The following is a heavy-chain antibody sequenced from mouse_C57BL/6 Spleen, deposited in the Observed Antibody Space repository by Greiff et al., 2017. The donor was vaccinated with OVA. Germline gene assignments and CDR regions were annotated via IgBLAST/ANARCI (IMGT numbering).Heavy chain of an antibody. D-gene: IGHD1-1*01. V-gene: IGHV1-82*01. CDR3: ARSAHYYGSSSYYFDY. CDR1: GYAFSSSW. J-gene: IGHJ2*01. CDR2: IYPGDGDT. Sequence: VQGVESGPELVKPGASVKISCKASGYAFSSSWMNWVKQRPGKGLEWIGRIYPGDGDTNYNGKFKGKATLTADKSSSTAYMQLSSLTSVDSAVYFCARSAHYYGSSSYYFDYWGQGTTLTVSS.